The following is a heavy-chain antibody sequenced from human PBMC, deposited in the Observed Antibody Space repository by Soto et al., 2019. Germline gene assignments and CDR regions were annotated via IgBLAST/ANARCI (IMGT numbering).Heavy chain of an antibody. CDR1: GDSVSSKTAA. CDR2: TYSRSKWYN. D-gene: IGHD3-9*01. CDR3: ARVTFDHFVHWFDP. J-gene: IGHJ5*02. Sequence: SQTLSLTCAISGDSVSSKTAAWNWIRQSPSRGLEWLGRTYSRSKWYNDYAISVKSRIAINPDTSKNQFSLLLHSVTPEDTAVYYCARVTFDHFVHWFDPWGQGTLVTVSS. V-gene: IGHV6-1*01.